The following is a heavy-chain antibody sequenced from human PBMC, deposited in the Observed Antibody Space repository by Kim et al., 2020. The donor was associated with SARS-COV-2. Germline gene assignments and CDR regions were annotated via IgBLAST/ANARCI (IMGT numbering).Heavy chain of an antibody. Sequence: SVKVSCKASGGTFSSYAISWVRQAPGQGLEWMGGIIPIFGTANYAQKFQGRVTITADESTSTAYMELSSLRSEDTAVYYCARERPVTMIVVGLDAFDIWGQGTMVTVSS. CDR2: IIPIFGTA. V-gene: IGHV1-69*13. CDR1: GGTFSSYA. D-gene: IGHD3-22*01. CDR3: ARERPVTMIVVGLDAFDI. J-gene: IGHJ3*02.